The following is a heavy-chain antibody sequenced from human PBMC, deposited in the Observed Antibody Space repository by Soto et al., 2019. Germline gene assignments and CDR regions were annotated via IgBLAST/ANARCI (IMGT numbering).Heavy chain of an antibody. V-gene: IGHV3-30*18. D-gene: IGHD4-17*01. J-gene: IGHJ2*01. Sequence: QEQLVESGGGVAQPGRSLRLSCAAARFRFSSYGMHWVRQAPGKGLEWMAVVSYDGDYKNYADSVKGRFTISRDNSKNTLYLQMDSLRAEDTAVYYCAKGTTVTPWRYLDLWGPGTLVTVSS. CDR1: RFRFSSYG. CDR2: VSYDGDYK. CDR3: AKGTTVTPWRYLDL.